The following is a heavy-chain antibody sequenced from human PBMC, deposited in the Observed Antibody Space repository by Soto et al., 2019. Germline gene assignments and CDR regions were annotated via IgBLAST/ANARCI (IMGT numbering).Heavy chain of an antibody. Sequence: ESLKISCKGSGYSFTSYWIGWVRQMPGKGLEWMGIIYPGDSDTRYSPSFQGQVTISADKSISTAYLQWSSLKASDTAMYYCARATTVLEWLLTPGWFDPWGQGTLVTVSS. CDR2: IYPGDSDT. CDR3: ARATTVLEWLLTPGWFDP. D-gene: IGHD3-3*01. CDR1: GYSFTSYW. J-gene: IGHJ5*02. V-gene: IGHV5-51*01.